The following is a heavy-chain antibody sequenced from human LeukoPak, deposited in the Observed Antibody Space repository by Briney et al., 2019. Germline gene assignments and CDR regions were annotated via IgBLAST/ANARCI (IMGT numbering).Heavy chain of an antibody. Sequence: SETLSLTCTVSGGSISNFYWSWIRQPPGKGLEWIGYLYDSESTNYNPSFESRVTMSVDTSKNQFSLKLSSVTAADTAVYYCARPVAAYWYFDVWGRGSLVTVSS. CDR2: LYDSEST. D-gene: IGHD2-15*01. J-gene: IGHJ2*01. CDR1: GGSISNFY. CDR3: ARPVAAYWYFDV. V-gene: IGHV4-59*08.